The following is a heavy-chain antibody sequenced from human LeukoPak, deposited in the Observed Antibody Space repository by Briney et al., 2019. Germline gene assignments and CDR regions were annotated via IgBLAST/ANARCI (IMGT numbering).Heavy chain of an antibody. CDR2: INHSGST. Sequence: SETLSLNCAVYGGSFSGYYWSWIRQPPGKGLEWIGEINHSGSTNYNPSLKSRVTISVDTSKNQFSLKLRFVTAADTAVYYCARGLAAAGTGVYFDYWGQGTLVTVSS. J-gene: IGHJ4*02. V-gene: IGHV4-34*01. CDR1: GGSFSGYY. CDR3: ARGLAAAGTGVYFDY. D-gene: IGHD6-13*01.